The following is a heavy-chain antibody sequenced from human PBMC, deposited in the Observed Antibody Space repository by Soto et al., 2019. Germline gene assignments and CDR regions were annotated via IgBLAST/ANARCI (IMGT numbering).Heavy chain of an antibody. CDR1: GGSFSGYY. J-gene: IGHJ5*02. CDR2: INHSGST. CDR3: ARGGGVLRFLEWLHNWFDP. Sequence: SETLSLTCAVYGGSFSGYYWSWIRQPPGKGLEWIGEINHSGSTNYNPSLKSRVTISVDTSKNQFSLKLSSVTAADTAVYYCARGGGVLRFLEWLHNWFDPWGQGTLVTAPQ. V-gene: IGHV4-34*01. D-gene: IGHD3-3*01.